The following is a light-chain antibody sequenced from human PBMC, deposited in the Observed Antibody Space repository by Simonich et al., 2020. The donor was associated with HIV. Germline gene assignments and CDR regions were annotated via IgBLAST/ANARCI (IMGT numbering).Light chain of an antibody. CDR1: QSISRY. J-gene: IGKJ1*01. CDR3: QQYNNWPRT. CDR2: GAT. Sequence: EVVMTQSPATLSVSPGERATLSCRASQSISRYLAWYQQKPGQTPTLLIYGATTRASGIPARYSGSGSGTEFTLTISNMQSEDFAVYYCQQYNNWPRTFGQGTKVDIK. V-gene: IGKV3-15*01.